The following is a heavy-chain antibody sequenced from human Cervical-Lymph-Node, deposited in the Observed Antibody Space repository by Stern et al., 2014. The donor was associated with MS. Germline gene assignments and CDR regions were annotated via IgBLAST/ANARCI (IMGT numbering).Heavy chain of an antibody. CDR2: IYSSGST. V-gene: IGHV4-61*02. Sequence: QVQLQESGPGLVKPSQTLSLTCTVSGGSISSGNYYWSWIRQPAGEGLEWIGRIYSSGSTPYNPQLKSRVPISADTSTNQFSLRLSSVTAADTAVYYCARGNYDVLTDNGGHGFDIWGQGTMVTVSS. D-gene: IGHD3-9*01. J-gene: IGHJ3*02. CDR3: ARGNYDVLTDNGGHGFDI. CDR1: GGSISSGNYY.